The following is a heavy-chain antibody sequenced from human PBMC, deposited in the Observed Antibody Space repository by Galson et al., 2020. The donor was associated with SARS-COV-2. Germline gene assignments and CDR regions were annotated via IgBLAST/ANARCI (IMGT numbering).Heavy chain of an antibody. CDR2: IGGTGVST. J-gene: IGHJ5*02. CDR3: ATAGAISGVEWFDP. Sequence: GESLKISCAASGFTFSNYDMSWVRQAPGKGLQWVSAIGGTGVSTYYADSVRGRFTIARENSRNTLYLQMHSLRAEDTALYYCATAGAISGVEWFDPWGQGTLVIVSS. V-gene: IGHV3-23*01. D-gene: IGHD3-3*01. CDR1: GFTFSNYD.